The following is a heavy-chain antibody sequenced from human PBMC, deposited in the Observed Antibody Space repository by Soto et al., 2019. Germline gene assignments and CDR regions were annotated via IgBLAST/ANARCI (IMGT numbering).Heavy chain of an antibody. CDR2: IYSGGST. D-gene: IGHD3-3*01. Sequence: QPGGSLRLSCAASGFTVSSNYMSWVRQAPGKGLEWVSVIYSGGSTYYADSVKGRFTTSRDNSKNTLYLQMNSLRAEDTAVYYCARASGFGVVISYYYYMDVWGKGTTVTVSS. V-gene: IGHV3-66*01. CDR1: GFTVSSNY. CDR3: ARASGFGVVISYYYYMDV. J-gene: IGHJ6*03.